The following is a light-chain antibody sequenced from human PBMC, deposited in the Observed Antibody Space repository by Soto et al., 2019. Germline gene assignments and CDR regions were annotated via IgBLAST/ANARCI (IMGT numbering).Light chain of an antibody. CDR1: QGISNY. CDR2: AAS. CDR3: LRHNSYPRT. Sequence: DIQMTQSPSAMSASVGDRVTITCRASQGISNYLAWFQQKPGKVPKRLIYAASSLQGGVPSRFSSSGSGTEFTRPISSLQAEDFATYCCLRHNSYPRTFGQGTKVEIK. V-gene: IGKV1-17*03. J-gene: IGKJ1*01.